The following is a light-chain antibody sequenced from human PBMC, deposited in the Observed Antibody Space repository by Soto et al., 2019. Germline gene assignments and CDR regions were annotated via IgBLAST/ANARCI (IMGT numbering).Light chain of an antibody. J-gene: IGKJ2*01. CDR1: QGISNY. CDR3: QKYNSAPQMYT. Sequence: DIQMTQSPSSLSASVGDRVTITCRASQGISNYLAWYQQKPGKVPKLLIYAASTLQSGVPSRFSGSGSGTDFTLTISSLQPEDVATYYGQKYNSAPQMYTFGQGTKLEIK. CDR2: AAS. V-gene: IGKV1-27*01.